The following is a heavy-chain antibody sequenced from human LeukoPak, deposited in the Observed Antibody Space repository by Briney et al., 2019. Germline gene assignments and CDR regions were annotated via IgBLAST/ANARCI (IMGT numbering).Heavy chain of an antibody. CDR3: ARFESSHYCSSTGCYGMDV. J-gene: IGHJ6*02. V-gene: IGHV3-21*01. Sequence: GGSLRLSCAAPGFTFSSYSMNWVRQAPGKGLEWVSSISSSSSYIYYADSVKGRFTISRDNAKNSLYLQMNSLRAEDTAVYYCARFESSHYCSSTGCYGMDVWGQGTTVTVSS. D-gene: IGHD2-2*01. CDR2: ISSSSSYI. CDR1: GFTFSSYS.